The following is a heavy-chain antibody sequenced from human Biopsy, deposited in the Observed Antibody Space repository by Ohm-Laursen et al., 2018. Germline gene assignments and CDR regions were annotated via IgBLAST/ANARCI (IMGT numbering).Heavy chain of an antibody. CDR1: GFSFSTYG. J-gene: IGHJ4*02. V-gene: IGHV3-33*07. Sequence: SLRLSCAASGFSFSTYGIYWVRQAPGKGLEWVAAIWYDGTNKYYAESAKGRLTISRDNSKNTLYLQMNSLRAEDTAVYFCARGGPHVRAGGSAFDYWGQGTLVTVSS. CDR3: ARGGPHVRAGGSAFDY. D-gene: IGHD2-2*01. CDR2: IWYDGTNK.